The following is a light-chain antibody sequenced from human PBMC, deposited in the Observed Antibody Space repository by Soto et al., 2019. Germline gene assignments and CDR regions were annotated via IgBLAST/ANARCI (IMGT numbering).Light chain of an antibody. CDR2: GAS. CDR1: QDIRND. J-gene: IGKJ1*01. Sequence: AIQMTQSPSSLSASVGDRVTITCRTSQDIRNDVSWDQQKPGRAPKLLISGASSLQSGVQSRFSGSGSATDFTLTISSLQPEDFATYYCLQDYNYPRTFGQGTKVDIK. CDR3: LQDYNYPRT. V-gene: IGKV1-6*01.